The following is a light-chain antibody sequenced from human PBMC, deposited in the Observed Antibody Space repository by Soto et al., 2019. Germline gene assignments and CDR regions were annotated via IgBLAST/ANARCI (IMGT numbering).Light chain of an antibody. CDR2: EVS. CDR3: CSYAGTSLV. Sequence: QSALTQPASVSGSPGQSITISCTGTSSDVGSYNLVSWYQQHPGKAPKFMIYEVSKRPSGVSNRFSGSKSGNTASLTISGLQAEDEADYYCCSYAGTSLVFGGGTKLTV. V-gene: IGLV2-23*02. J-gene: IGLJ2*01. CDR1: SSDVGSYNL.